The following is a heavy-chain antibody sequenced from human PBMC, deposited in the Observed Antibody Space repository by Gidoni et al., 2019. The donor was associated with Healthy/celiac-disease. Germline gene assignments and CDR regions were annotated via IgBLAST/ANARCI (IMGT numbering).Heavy chain of an antibody. CDR2: ISGSGGST. V-gene: IGHV3-23*01. D-gene: IGHD6-19*01. J-gene: IGHJ4*02. CDR3: AKDPGPLIAVAGRFFDY. Sequence: EVQLLESGGGLVQPGGSLRLSFASSGFPFSCFAMSWVRQAPGKGLEWVSAISGSGGSTYYADSVKGRFTISRDNSKNTLYLQMNSLRAEDTAVYYCAKDPGPLIAVAGRFFDYWGQGTLVTVSS. CDR1: GFPFSCFA.